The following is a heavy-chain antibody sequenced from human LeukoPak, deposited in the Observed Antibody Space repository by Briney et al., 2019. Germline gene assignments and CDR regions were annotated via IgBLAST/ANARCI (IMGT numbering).Heavy chain of an antibody. D-gene: IGHD1-1*01. V-gene: IGHV4-59*11. CDR1: GGSITSHY. Sequence: SETLSLTCSVSGGSITSHYWSWIRQPPGKGLGWIGYISSSGSTDYNPSLKSRVTISLNTSRTKFSLKLSSVTAADTAVYYCARDVLEGYYSYYFMDVWGKGTTVTVSS. CDR2: ISSSGST. CDR3: ARDVLEGYYSYYFMDV. J-gene: IGHJ6*03.